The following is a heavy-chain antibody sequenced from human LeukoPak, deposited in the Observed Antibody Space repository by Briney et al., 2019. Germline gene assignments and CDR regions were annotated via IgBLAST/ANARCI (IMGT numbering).Heavy chain of an antibody. CDR3: AKGGYCSGGSCYSSFDY. CDR1: GFTLSSYA. D-gene: IGHD2-15*01. V-gene: IGHV3-23*01. Sequence: PGGSLRLSCAASGFTLSSYAMSWVRQAPGKGLEWVSAISGSGGSTYYADSVKGRFTISRDNSKNTLYLQMNSLRAEDTAVYYCAKGGYCSGGSCYSSFDYWGQGTLVTVSS. CDR2: ISGSGGST. J-gene: IGHJ4*02.